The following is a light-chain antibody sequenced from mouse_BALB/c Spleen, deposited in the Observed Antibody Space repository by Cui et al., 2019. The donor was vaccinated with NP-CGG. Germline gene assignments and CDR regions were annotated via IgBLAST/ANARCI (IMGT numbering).Light chain of an antibody. Sequence: QAVVTQESALTTSTGETVTLTCRSSTGAVTTSNYANWVQEKPDHLFTGLIGGTNNRAPGVPARFSGSLIGDKAALTITGAQTEDEAIYFCVLWYSNHWVFGGGTKLTVL. CDR1: TGAVTTSNY. J-gene: IGLJ1*01. CDR3: VLWYSNHWV. V-gene: IGLV1*01. CDR2: GTN.